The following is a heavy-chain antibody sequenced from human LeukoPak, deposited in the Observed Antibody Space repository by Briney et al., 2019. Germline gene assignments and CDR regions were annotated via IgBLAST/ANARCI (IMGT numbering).Heavy chain of an antibody. V-gene: IGHV3-21*01. CDR3: ARVGSQKIDY. J-gene: IGHJ4*02. Sequence: GGSLRLSCAASGFTFSSCSMNWVRQAPGKGLEWVSSISSSSSYIYYADSVKGRFTISRDNAKNSLYLQMNSLRAEDTAVYYCARVGSQKIDYWGQGTLVTVSS. CDR1: GFTFSSCS. CDR2: ISSSSSYI. D-gene: IGHD3-10*01.